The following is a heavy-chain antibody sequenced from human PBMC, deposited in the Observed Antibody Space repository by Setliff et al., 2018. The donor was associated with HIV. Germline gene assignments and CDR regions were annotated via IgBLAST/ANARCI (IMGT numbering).Heavy chain of an antibody. J-gene: IGHJ4*02. D-gene: IGHD7-27*01. CDR1: GDSISSYY. CDR2: IYYSGST. V-gene: IGHV4-59*01. CDR3: ARQVGNKVLFDT. Sequence: SETLSLTCTVSGDSISSYYWSWIRQPPGKGLEWIGYIYYSGSTNYNPSLKSRVTISVDTSKNQLSLKLSSVTAADTAVYYCARQVGNKVLFDTWGQGTLVTVTS.